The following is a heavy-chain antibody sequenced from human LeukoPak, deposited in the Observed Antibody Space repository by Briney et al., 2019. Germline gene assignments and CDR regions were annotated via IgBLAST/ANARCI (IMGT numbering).Heavy chain of an antibody. CDR3: ARDSGSYYVY. CDR2: IYYSGST. CDR1: GGSISSSSYY. V-gene: IGHV4-39*07. Sequence: SGTLSLTCTVSGGSISSSSYYWGWIRQPPGKGLEWIGSIYYSGSTYYNPSLKSRVTISVDTSKNQFSLKLSSVTAADTAVYYCARDSGSYYVYWGQGTLVTVSS. J-gene: IGHJ4*02. D-gene: IGHD1-26*01.